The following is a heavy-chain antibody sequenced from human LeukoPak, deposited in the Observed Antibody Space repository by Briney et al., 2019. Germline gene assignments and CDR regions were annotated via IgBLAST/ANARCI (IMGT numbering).Heavy chain of an antibody. V-gene: IGHV3-53*01. D-gene: IGHD3-10*01. CDR3: ARTRFGELLGAFDI. J-gene: IGHJ3*02. Sequence: GGSLRLSCAASGFTVSSNYMSWVRQAPGKGLERVSVIYSGGSTYYADSVKGRFTISRDNSKNTLYLQMNSLRAEDTAVYYCARTRFGELLGAFDIWGQGTMVTVFS. CDR1: GFTVSSNY. CDR2: IYSGGST.